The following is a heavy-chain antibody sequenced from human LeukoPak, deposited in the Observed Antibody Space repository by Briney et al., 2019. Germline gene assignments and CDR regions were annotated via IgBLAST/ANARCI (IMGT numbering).Heavy chain of an antibody. Sequence: ASVKVSCKASGYTFTGYYMHWVRQAPGQGLEWMGRINPNRGGTNYAQKFQGRVTMTRDTSISTAYMELSRLRSDDTAVYYCARDRATRKGYCTNGVCFGDYWGQGTLVTVSS. D-gene: IGHD2-8*01. CDR2: INPNRGGT. CDR1: GYTFTGYY. V-gene: IGHV1-2*06. J-gene: IGHJ4*02. CDR3: ARDRATRKGYCTNGVCFGDY.